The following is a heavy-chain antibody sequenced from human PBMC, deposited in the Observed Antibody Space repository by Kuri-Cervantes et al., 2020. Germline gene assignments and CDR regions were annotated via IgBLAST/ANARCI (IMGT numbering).Heavy chain of an antibody. J-gene: IGHJ4*02. CDR1: GYSITSGHF. D-gene: IGHD5-12*01. CDR2: MYHTGTH. CDR3: VRQSQEYNDNSGLPPRH. V-gene: IGHV4-38-2*01. Sequence: SETLSLTCAVSGYSITSGHFWGWIRQPPGKGLEWIGSMYHTGTHSYNSSLTSRVTISVDTSKNQFSLRLSSVTAADTAVYYCVRQSQEYNDNSGLPPRHWGQGALVTVSS.